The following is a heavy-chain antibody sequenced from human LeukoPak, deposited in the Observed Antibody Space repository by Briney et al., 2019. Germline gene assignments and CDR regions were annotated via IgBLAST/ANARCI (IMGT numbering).Heavy chain of an antibody. Sequence: PGGSLRLSCAASGFTFSSYSMNWVRQAPGKGLEWVSSISSSSSYIYYADSVKGRFTISRDNAKNSLYLQMNSLRAEDTAVYYCARDMGPHLGDFWSGYYYQRAAFDIWGQGTMVTVSS. D-gene: IGHD3-3*01. CDR2: ISSSSSYI. CDR3: ARDMGPHLGDFWSGYYYQRAAFDI. CDR1: GFTFSSYS. J-gene: IGHJ3*02. V-gene: IGHV3-21*01.